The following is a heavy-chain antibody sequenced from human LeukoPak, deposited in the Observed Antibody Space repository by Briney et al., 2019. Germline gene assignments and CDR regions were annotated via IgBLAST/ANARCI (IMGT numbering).Heavy chain of an antibody. V-gene: IGHV3-21*01. J-gene: IGHJ4*02. CDR1: GFTFSSYS. Sequence: PGGSLRLSCAASGFTFSSYSMNWVRQAPGKGLEWVSSISSSSSYIYYADSVKGRFTISRDNAKNSLYLQMNSLRAEDTAVYYCVRVAEVAARPFDYWGQGTLVTVSS. D-gene: IGHD6-6*01. CDR2: ISSSSSYI. CDR3: VRVAEVAARPFDY.